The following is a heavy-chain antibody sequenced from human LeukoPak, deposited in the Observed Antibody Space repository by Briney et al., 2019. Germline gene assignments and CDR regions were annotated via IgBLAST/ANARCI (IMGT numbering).Heavy chain of an antibody. J-gene: IGHJ4*02. CDR2: ASSNGNNNA. CDR3: ARDTYAGSWSPLIY. CDR1: GFTFSTYA. Sequence: GGSLRLSCAASGFTFSTYAMYWVRRAPGMGLEWVATASSNGNNNAYYADSVKGRFTISRDNSKNTLFLQMDSLRADDTAVYYCARDTYAGSWSPLIYWGQGTLVTVSS. V-gene: IGHV3-30-3*01. D-gene: IGHD6-13*01.